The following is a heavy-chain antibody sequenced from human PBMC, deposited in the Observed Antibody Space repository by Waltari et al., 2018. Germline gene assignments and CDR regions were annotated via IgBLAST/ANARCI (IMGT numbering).Heavy chain of an antibody. V-gene: IGHV3-11*04. CDR1: GFTFSDYY. Sequence: QVQLVESGGGLVKPGGSLRLSCAASGFTFSDYYMSWIRQAPGKGLEGVSYISSGGCTIYYADSVKGRFTISRDNAKNSLYLQMNSLRAEDTAVYYCARVPYIAAAIYGMDVWGQGTTVTVSS. J-gene: IGHJ6*02. D-gene: IGHD6-13*01. CDR3: ARVPYIAAAIYGMDV. CDR2: ISSGGCTI.